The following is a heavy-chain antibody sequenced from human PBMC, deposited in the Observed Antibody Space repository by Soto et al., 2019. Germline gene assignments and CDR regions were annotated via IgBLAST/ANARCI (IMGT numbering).Heavy chain of an antibody. CDR1: GFTFSDYY. V-gene: IGHV3-23*01. Sequence: GGSLRLSCAASGFTFSDYYMSWIRQAPGKGLEWVSGISGSAGSTYYADSVKGRFTISRDNAKNTLYLQMNSLRAEDTAVYYCATDTMIVVVIRYDYWGQGTLVTVSS. J-gene: IGHJ4*02. CDR2: ISGSAGST. D-gene: IGHD3-22*01. CDR3: ATDTMIVVVIRYDY.